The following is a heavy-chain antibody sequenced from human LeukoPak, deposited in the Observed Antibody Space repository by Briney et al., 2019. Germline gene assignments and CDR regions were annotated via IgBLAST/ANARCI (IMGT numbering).Heavy chain of an antibody. CDR2: LWHSGST. V-gene: IGHV4-39*02. D-gene: IGHD6-13*01. Sequence: KPSETLSLTCNVSGGSISSSGHYWGWIRQPPGKGLEWLGSLWHSGSTYYNPSLKSRVTISIDTSNIHFSLKLNSVTAADTAVYYCASPITGYTSSSRLDYWGQGTLVTVSS. CDR3: ASPITGYTSSSRLDY. J-gene: IGHJ4*02. CDR1: GGSISSSGHY.